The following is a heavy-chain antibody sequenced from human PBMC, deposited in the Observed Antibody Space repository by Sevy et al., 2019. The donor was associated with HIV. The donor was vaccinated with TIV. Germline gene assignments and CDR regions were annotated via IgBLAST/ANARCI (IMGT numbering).Heavy chain of an antibody. Sequence: GGSLRLSCAASGFTFNIYSMNWVRQAPGQGLQLVSSISSSSSYIYYADSLKGRFTVSRDNAKNSLYLQMNSLRAEDTAVYYCARASQQLVLLREYYFDYWGQGTLVTVSS. D-gene: IGHD6-13*01. CDR3: ARASQQLVLLREYYFDY. CDR2: ISSSSSYI. V-gene: IGHV3-21*01. CDR1: GFTFNIYS. J-gene: IGHJ4*02.